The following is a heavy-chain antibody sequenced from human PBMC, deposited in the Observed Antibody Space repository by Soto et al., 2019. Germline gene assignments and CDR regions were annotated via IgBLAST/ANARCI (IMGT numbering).Heavy chain of an antibody. Sequence: VKVSCKASGYTFTGYYVHWVRQAPGQGLEWMGWINPNSGDTYLAQRFQGRVTMNRDTSIGTAYMELRGLASDDTAEYYCAKGGAIVAAGTRVYLYNAMDVWGQGTTVTVSS. CDR1: GYTFTGYY. V-gene: IGHV1-2*02. J-gene: IGHJ6*02. CDR3: AKGGAIVAAGTRVYLYNAMDV. CDR2: INPNSGDT. D-gene: IGHD1-26*01.